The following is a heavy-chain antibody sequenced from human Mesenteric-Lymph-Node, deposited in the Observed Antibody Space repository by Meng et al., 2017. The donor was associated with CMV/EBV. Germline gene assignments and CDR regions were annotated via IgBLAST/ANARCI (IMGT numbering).Heavy chain of an antibody. V-gene: IGHV1-18*01. J-gene: IGHJ4*02. CDR1: GYTFTSYD. CDR3: AQNMRDGYNPYYFDS. CDR2: ISGYNGNT. Sequence: ASVKVSCKASGYTFTSYDINWVRQAPGQGLEWMGWISGYNGNTHYAQKFQGRVIVTTDTSTNTAYMELTSLISDDTAVYYCAQNMRDGYNPYYFDSWGPGTLVTVSS. D-gene: IGHD5-24*01.